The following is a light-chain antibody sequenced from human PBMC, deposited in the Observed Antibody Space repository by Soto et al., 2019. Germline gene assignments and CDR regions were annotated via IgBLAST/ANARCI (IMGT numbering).Light chain of an antibody. CDR1: QSITTN. CDR2: GAS. J-gene: IGKJ1*01. Sequence: EVVMTQSPVTLSVSPGERATLSCRASQSITTNLAWYQQKPGQAPRLLIYGASTRATGVPARFSGSGSGTQFTLTINSLQSEDFAVYYCQQYNDWPPKRTFAQGTRVDFK. CDR3: QQYNDWPPKRT. V-gene: IGKV3-15*01.